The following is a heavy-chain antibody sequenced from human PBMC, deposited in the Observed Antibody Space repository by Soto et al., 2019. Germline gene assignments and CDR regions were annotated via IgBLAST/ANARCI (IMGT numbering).Heavy chain of an antibody. CDR1: GGSFSGYY. D-gene: IGHD2-2*01. CDR3: ARGRTSSTEGIVVVPAARRKYYYYYMDV. Sequence: SETLSLTCAVYGGSFSGYYWSWIRQPPGKGLEWIGEINHSGSTNYNPSLKSRVTISVDTSKNQFSLKLGSVTAADTAVYYCARGRTSSTEGIVVVPAARRKYYYYYMDVWGKGTTVTVSS. CDR2: INHSGST. J-gene: IGHJ6*03. V-gene: IGHV4-34*01.